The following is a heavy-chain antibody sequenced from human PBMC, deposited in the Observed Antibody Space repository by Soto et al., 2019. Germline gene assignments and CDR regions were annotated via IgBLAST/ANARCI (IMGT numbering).Heavy chain of an antibody. D-gene: IGHD2-2*01. Sequence: PWQTLSLTCAISGASVSSKSAAWSWIRPSPSRGLEWLGRTYYRSKWYNDYAVSVKSRITINPDTSKNQFSLHLNSVAPEDTAVYYCGTFLSTTSPDVWGEGTTVTVSS. CDR2: TYYRSKWYN. V-gene: IGHV6-1*01. CDR1: GASVSSKSAA. J-gene: IGHJ6*04. CDR3: GTFLSTTSPDV.